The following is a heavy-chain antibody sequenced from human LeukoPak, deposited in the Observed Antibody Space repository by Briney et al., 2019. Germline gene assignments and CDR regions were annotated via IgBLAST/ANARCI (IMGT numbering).Heavy chain of an antibody. J-gene: IGHJ6*03. Sequence: GASVKVSCKASGGTFSSYAISWVRQAPGQGLEWMGGIIPIFGTANYAQKFQGGVTITADKSTSTAYMELSSLRSEDTAVYYCARGARAAGYYYYYMDVWGKGTTVTVSS. CDR3: ARGARAAGYYYYYMDV. CDR2: IIPIFGTA. CDR1: GGTFSSYA. V-gene: IGHV1-69*06. D-gene: IGHD6-6*01.